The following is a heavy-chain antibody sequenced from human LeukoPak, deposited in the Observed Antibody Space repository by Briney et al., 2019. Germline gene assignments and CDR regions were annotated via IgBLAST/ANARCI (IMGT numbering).Heavy chain of an antibody. V-gene: IGHV4-59*01. CDR2: IYYSGST. Sequence: SETLSLTCAVYGGSISSYYWSWIRQPPGKGLEWIGYIYYSGSTNYNPSLKSRVTISVDTSKNQFSLKLSSVTAADTAVYYCARGDYYGSGSYYGDYFDYWGQGTLVTVSS. CDR3: ARGDYYGSGSYYGDYFDY. D-gene: IGHD3-10*01. J-gene: IGHJ4*02. CDR1: GGSISSYY.